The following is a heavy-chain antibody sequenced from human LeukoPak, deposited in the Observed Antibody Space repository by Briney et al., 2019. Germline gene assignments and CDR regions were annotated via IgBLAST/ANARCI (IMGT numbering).Heavy chain of an antibody. J-gene: IGHJ4*02. Sequence: ASVKVSCKASGGTFSSYAISWVRQAPGQGLEWMGWISAYNGNTNYAQKFQGRVSMTTGTSTSTAYMELRSLRSDDTAVYYCAMTYCSGGSCYSGDYWGQGTLVTVSS. CDR3: AMTYCSGGSCYSGDY. CDR1: GGTFSSYA. CDR2: ISAYNGNT. V-gene: IGHV1-18*01. D-gene: IGHD2-15*01.